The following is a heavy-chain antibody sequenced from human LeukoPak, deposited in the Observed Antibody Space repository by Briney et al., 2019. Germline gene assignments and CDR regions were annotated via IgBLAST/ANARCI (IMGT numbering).Heavy chain of an antibody. CDR1: GFTFSNYW. V-gene: IGHV3-7*03. CDR2: IKQDGSEK. J-gene: IGHJ4*02. Sequence: GGSLRLSCAASGFTFSNYWMTWVCQAPGKGLEWVASIKQDGSEKYYVDSVKGRFTFSRDNAKNSLYLQMDSLRAEDTAVYYCARDKSAGADTGSSFYNWGQGALVTVSS. CDR3: ARDKSAGADTGSSFYN. D-gene: IGHD3-10*01.